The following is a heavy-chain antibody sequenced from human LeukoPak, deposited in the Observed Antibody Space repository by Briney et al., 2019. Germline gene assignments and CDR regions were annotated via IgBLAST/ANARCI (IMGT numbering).Heavy chain of an antibody. V-gene: IGHV1-2*02. Sequence: GASVKVFCKASGYTFTGYYMHWVRQAPGQGLEWMGWINPNSGGTNYAQKFQGRVTMTRDTSISTAYMELSRLRSDDTAVYYCAYSVEGELLVGAFDIWGQGTMVTVSS. CDR3: AYSVEGELLVGAFDI. D-gene: IGHD1-26*01. CDR1: GYTFTGYY. J-gene: IGHJ3*02. CDR2: INPNSGGT.